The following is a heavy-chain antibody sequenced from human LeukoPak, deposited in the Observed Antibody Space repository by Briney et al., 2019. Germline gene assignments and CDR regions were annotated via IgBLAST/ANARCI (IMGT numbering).Heavy chain of an antibody. V-gene: IGHV1-46*01. Sequence: ASVKVSCKASGYMFIDFYIHWVRQAPGQGLEWMGIINPSGGSTSYAQKFQGRVTMTRDMSTSTVYMELSSLRSEDTAVYYCARDSLDYTGVDYWGQGTLVTVSS. CDR2: INPSGGST. D-gene: IGHD4-11*01. J-gene: IGHJ4*02. CDR1: GYMFIDFY. CDR3: ARDSLDYTGVDY.